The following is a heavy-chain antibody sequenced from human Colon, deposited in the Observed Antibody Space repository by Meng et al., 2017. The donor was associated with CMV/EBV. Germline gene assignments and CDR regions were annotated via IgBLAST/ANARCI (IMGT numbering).Heavy chain of an antibody. CDR3: ARGAEYGHQTLVS. D-gene: IGHD2/OR15-2a*01. J-gene: IGHJ4*02. CDR1: GYTFTDHY. CDR2: IHPNSGAT. V-gene: IGHV1-2*06. Sequence: CNASGYTFTDHYLHWVRHAPGQVLEWRGRIHPNSGATDYAQKVQGRVTMTRDTSINTAYMDLSWLRSYDTAVYYCARGAEYGHQTLVSWGLGALVTVSS.